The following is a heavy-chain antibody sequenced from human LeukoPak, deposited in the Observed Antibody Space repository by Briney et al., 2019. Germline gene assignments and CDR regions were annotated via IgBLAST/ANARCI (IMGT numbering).Heavy chain of an antibody. D-gene: IGHD3-3*01. V-gene: IGHV3-30-3*01. Sequence: GGSLRLSCAASGFTFSSYAMHWVRQAPGKGLEWVAVISYDGSNKYYADSVKGRFTISRDNSKNTLYLQMNSLRAEDTAVYYCARLEWLDYWGQGTLVTVSS. CDR2: ISYDGSNK. CDR3: ARLEWLDY. J-gene: IGHJ4*02. CDR1: GFTFSSYA.